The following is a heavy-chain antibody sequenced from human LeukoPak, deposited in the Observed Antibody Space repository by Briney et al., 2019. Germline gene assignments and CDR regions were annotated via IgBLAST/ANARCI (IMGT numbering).Heavy chain of an antibody. J-gene: IGHJ5*02. D-gene: IGHD4-17*01. CDR3: ARDRGPDYGAYWFDP. CDR2: IYSGGST. V-gene: IGHV3-66*01. CDR1: GFTVSSNY. Sequence: PGGSLRLSCAASGFTVSSNYMSWVRQAPGKGLEWVSVIYSGGSTYYADSVKGRFTISRDNSKNTPYLQMNSLRAEDTAVYYCARDRGPDYGAYWFDPWGQGTLVTVSS.